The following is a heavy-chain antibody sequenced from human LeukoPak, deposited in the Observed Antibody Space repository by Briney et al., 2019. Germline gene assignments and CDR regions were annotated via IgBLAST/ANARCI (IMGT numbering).Heavy chain of an antibody. V-gene: IGHV5-51*01. D-gene: IGHD2-2*01. CDR1: GYSFTSYW. J-gene: IGHJ4*02. CDR3: ARLVPGYQIQNALDY. Sequence: GESLKIPWKGSGYSFTSYWIGWVRQMPGKGLEWMGIIYPGDSDTRYSPSFQGQVTISADKSISTAYLQWSSLKASDTAMYYCARLVPGYQIQNALDYWGQGTLVTVSS. CDR2: IYPGDSDT.